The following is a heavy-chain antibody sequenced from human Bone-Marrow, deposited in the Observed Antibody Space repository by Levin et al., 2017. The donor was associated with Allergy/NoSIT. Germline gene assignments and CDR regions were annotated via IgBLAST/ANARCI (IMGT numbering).Heavy chain of an antibody. CDR2: SRNKANSYTT. CDR3: SRGPRGTGAAGGLSYYYPMDV. CDR1: GFTFSDHY. J-gene: IGHJ6*02. Sequence: PGESLKISCAASGFTFSDHYMEWVRQAPGKGLQWVGRSRNKANSYTTEYVASVKGRFTISRDESNNSLYLQMNSLKTDDTAVYFCSRGPRGTGAAGGLSYYYPMDVWGPGTTVTVSS. D-gene: IGHD6-13*01. V-gene: IGHV3-72*01.